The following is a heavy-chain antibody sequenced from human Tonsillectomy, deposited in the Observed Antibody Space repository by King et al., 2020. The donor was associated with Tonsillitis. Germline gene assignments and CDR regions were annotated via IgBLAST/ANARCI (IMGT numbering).Heavy chain of an antibody. Sequence: LVQSGAEVKTPGASVKVSCRASGYTFTDYYMHWVRQAPGQGLEWMGWVNPNSGGTNIAQEFQGRVTMTRDTSISTAYMELSSLRSDDTAVYYCAREALAFDSWGQGTLVTVSS. V-gene: IGHV1-2*02. CDR3: AREALAFDS. CDR2: VNPNSGGT. J-gene: IGHJ4*02. CDR1: GYTFTDYY.